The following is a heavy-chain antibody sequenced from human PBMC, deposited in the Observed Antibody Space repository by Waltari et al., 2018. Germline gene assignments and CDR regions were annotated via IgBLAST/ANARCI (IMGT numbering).Heavy chain of an antibody. D-gene: IGHD1-7*01. CDR3: ASGNSHAFDL. V-gene: IGHV3-74*01. J-gene: IGHJ3*01. Sequence: EVQLVESGGGLVQSGGSLRVSCTASGFTFRSYLNHWIRRVTAKGLVWVSIINSDGSGTSYADSAKGRFTISRDNAKNTLFLQMNSLRGEDTAVYYCASGNSHAFDLWGQGTMVTVSS. CDR2: INSDGSGT. CDR1: GFTFRSYL.